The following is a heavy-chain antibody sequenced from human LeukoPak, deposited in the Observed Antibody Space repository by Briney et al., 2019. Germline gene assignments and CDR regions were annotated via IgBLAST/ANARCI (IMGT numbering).Heavy chain of an antibody. J-gene: IGHJ4*02. V-gene: IGHV1-46*01. D-gene: IGHD5-24*01. CDR3: ARVRRDGYNKWGCKDY. CDR1: GYTFTSYY. Sequence: ASVKVSCKASGYTFTSYYMHWVRQAPGQGLEWMGIINPSGGSTSYAQKFQGRVTMTRDTSTSTVYMELSSLRSEDTAVYYCARVRRDGYNKWGCKDYWGQGTLVTVSS. CDR2: INPSGGST.